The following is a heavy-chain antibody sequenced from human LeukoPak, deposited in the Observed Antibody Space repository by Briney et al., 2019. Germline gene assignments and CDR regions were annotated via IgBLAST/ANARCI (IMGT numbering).Heavy chain of an antibody. D-gene: IGHD5/OR15-5a*01. CDR2: IKQDESEK. CDR3: ARSTPSLDS. V-gene: IGHV3-7*01. J-gene: IGHJ4*02. CDR1: GFTFSNYW. Sequence: GGSLRLSCAASGFTFSNYWMTWVRQAPGKGLEWVANIKQDESEKYYLDSVKGRFTISRDNSKKSLFLQMNSLRAEDTAVYYCARSTPSLDSWGQGTLVTVSS.